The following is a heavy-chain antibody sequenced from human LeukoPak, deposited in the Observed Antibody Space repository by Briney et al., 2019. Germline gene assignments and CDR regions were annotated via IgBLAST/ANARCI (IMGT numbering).Heavy chain of an antibody. CDR2: ISWDGGST. V-gene: IGHV3-43D*03. CDR1: GFTFDDYA. D-gene: IGHD3-10*01. J-gene: IGHJ4*02. CDR3: ARGEVFDFDY. Sequence: GGSLRLSCAASGFTFDDYAMHWVRQAPGKGLEWVSLISWDGGSTYYADSVKGRFTISRDNSKNSLYLQMNSLRAEDTAVYYCARGEVFDFDYWGQGTLVTVSS.